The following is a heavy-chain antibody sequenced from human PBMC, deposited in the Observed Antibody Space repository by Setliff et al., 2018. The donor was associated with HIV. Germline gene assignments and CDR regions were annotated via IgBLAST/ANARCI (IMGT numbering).Heavy chain of an antibody. CDR3: ASQLWAGYYYYGMDA. J-gene: IGHJ6*02. D-gene: IGHD3-16*01. Sequence: SETLSLTCTVSGGSISSHYWSWIRQPAGKGLEWIGRIYTSGSTNYNPSLKSRVTMSVDTSKNQFSLKLSSVTAADTAVYYCASQLWAGYYYYGMDAWGQGTTVTVSS. V-gene: IGHV4-4*07. CDR2: IYTSGST. CDR1: GGSISSHY.